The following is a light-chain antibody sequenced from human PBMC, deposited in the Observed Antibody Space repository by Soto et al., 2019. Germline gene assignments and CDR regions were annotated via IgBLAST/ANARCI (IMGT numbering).Light chain of an antibody. Sequence: DIQMTQSPASLSGSVGDRVTITFRASQSISSYLNWYQQKPGKAPKLLIYAASSLQSGVPSRFSGSGSGTDFTLTISSLQPEDFATYYCQQSYSTLWTFGQGTKVDIK. J-gene: IGKJ1*01. CDR2: AAS. CDR3: QQSYSTLWT. CDR1: QSISSY. V-gene: IGKV1-39*01.